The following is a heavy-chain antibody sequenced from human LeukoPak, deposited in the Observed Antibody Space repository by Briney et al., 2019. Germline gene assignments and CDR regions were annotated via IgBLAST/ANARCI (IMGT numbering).Heavy chain of an antibody. J-gene: IGHJ5*02. Sequence: GGSLRLSCAASGFNLRDYWMHWVRQAPGKGLVWVSRLGTDGTYTNYADSVTGRFTIPRDNAKNTLYLQMDSLRAEDTPFYYCVRDPSNSGNWFDLWGQGTLVTVSS. CDR3: VRDPSNSGNWFDL. CDR1: GFNLRDYW. D-gene: IGHD4-11*01. V-gene: IGHV3-74*01. CDR2: LGTDGTYT.